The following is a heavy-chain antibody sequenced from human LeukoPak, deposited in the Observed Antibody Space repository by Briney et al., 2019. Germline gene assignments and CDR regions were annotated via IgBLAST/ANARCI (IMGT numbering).Heavy chain of an antibody. J-gene: IGHJ4*02. CDR1: GYSFTSYW. Sequence: GESLKISCKGSGYSFTSYWIGWVRQMPGKGLEWMGIIYPGDSDTRYSPSFQGQVTISADKSISTAYLQWSSLKASDTAMYYCARLIAYYGGVTNFDYWGQGALVTVSS. CDR2: IYPGDSDT. CDR3: ARLIAYYGGVTNFDY. V-gene: IGHV5-51*01. D-gene: IGHD4-23*01.